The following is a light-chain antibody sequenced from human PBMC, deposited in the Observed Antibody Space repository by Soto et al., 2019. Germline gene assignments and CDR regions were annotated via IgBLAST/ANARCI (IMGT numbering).Light chain of an antibody. J-gene: IGKJ1*01. Sequence: EILLTQSPATLAGSAGDTVTISCRASQSLSGNFAWYQQKPGQAPSLLIFRASNRATGVPDRFGGRGSGTEFTLTISGLQSEDFEVSSCQKYSKWTQWTFGPGTKVDIK. V-gene: IGKV3-15*01. CDR2: RAS. CDR3: QKYSKWTQWT. CDR1: QSLSGN.